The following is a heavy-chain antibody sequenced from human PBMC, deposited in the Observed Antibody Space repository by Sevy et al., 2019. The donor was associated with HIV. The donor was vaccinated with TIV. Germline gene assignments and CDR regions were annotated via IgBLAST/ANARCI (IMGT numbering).Heavy chain of an antibody. Sequence: GGSLRLSCAASGLTFAKYSMSWLRQAPGKGLEWVSTFSFGCGRINYADSVKGRFTISRDDSKNTLYLQMNSLRAEDTATHFCAREGCTQPHDYWGQGTLVTVSS. CDR3: AREGCTQPHDY. CDR2: FSFGCGRI. CDR1: GLTFAKYS. J-gene: IGHJ4*02. V-gene: IGHV3-23*01.